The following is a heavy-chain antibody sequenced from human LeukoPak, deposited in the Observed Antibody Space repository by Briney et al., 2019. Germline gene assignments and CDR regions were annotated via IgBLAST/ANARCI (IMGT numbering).Heavy chain of an antibody. J-gene: IGHJ4*02. Sequence: SETLSLTCTVSGGSISSGDYYWSWIRQPPGQGLEWIGSIHFNGNTYYNPSLKSPVTISVDMPKNQFSLNLSSVTVADTAVYYCAGRVGATIWTGLHFWGQGILVTVSS. V-gene: IGHV4-39*01. CDR3: AGRVGATIWTGLHF. D-gene: IGHD1-26*01. CDR1: GGSISSGDYY. CDR2: IHFNGNT.